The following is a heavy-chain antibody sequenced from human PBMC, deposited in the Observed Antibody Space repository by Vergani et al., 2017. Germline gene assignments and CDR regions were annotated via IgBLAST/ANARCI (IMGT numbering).Heavy chain of an antibody. CDR2: IIPIFGTA. J-gene: IGHJ6*03. V-gene: IGHV1-69*18. CDR1: GGTFSSYA. CDR3: AKEHLVVVAATDASYYYYMDV. Sequence: QVQLVQSGAEVKKPGSSVKVSCKASGGTFSSYAISWVRQAPGQGLEWMGRIIPIFGTANYAQKFQGSVTITADESTSTAYMELSSLRAEDTAVYYCAKEHLVVVAATDASYYYYMDVWGKGTTVTVSS. D-gene: IGHD2-15*01.